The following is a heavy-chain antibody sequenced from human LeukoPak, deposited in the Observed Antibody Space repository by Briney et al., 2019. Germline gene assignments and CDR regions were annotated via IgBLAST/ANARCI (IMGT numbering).Heavy chain of an antibody. CDR3: ARDLDHAVAGPFDP. J-gene: IGHJ5*02. Sequence: PGGSLRLSCAASGFTFSSYSMNWVRQAPGKGLEWVSSISSSSSYIYYADSVKGRFTISRDNAKNSLYLQMNSLRAEDTAVYYCARDLDHAVAGPFDPWGQGTLVTVSS. V-gene: IGHV3-21*01. CDR2: ISSSSSYI. CDR1: GFTFSSYS. D-gene: IGHD6-19*01.